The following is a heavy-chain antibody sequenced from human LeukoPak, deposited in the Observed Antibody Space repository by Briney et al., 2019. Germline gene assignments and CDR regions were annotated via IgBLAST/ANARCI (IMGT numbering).Heavy chain of an antibody. J-gene: IGHJ4*02. CDR1: GVTFSSHA. CDR2: ISGTGGST. D-gene: IGHD5-24*01. Sequence: PGRSLRLSCAASGVTFSSHAMHWVRQAPGKGLQWVSAISGTGGSTYYADSVKGRFTISRDNSKNTMYLQMNTLRAEDTAIYYCAKDLGDGYNYWGQGTLVTVSS. V-gene: IGHV3-23*01. CDR3: AKDLGDGYNY.